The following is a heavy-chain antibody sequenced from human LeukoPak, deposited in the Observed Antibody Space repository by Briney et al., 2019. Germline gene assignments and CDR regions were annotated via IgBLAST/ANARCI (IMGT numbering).Heavy chain of an antibody. J-gene: IGHJ3*02. D-gene: IGHD4-17*01. CDR1: GGTLSSYA. CDR2: IIPIFGTA. CDR3: ARDFGDPGAFDI. Sequence: SVKVSCKASGGTLSSYAISWVRQAPGQGLEWMGRIIPIFGTANYAQKFQGRVTITADKSTSTAYMELSSLRSEDTAVYYCARDFGDPGAFDIWGRGTMVTVSS. V-gene: IGHV1-69*06.